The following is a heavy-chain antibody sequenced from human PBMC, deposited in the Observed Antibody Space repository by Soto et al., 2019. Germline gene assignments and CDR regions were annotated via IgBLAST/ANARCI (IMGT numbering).Heavy chain of an antibody. D-gene: IGHD6-19*01. CDR2: ISAYNGNT. Sequence: ASVKVSCKASGYTFTSYGISWVRQAPGQGLEWMGWISAYNGNTNYAQKLQGRVTMTTDTSTSTAYMELRSLRSDDTAVYYCARWVGSGWQLYYYDYWGQGTLVTVSS. CDR1: GYTFTSYG. J-gene: IGHJ4*02. CDR3: ARWVGSGWQLYYYDY. V-gene: IGHV1-18*01.